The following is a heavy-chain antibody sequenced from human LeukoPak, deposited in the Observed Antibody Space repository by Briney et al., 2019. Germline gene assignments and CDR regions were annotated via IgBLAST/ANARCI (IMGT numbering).Heavy chain of an antibody. CDR3: ARWGDGYSDFDY. CDR1: GGSFSGYY. Sequence: SETLSLTCAVYGGSFSGYYWSWIRQPPGKGLEWIGYIYYSGSTNYNPSLKSRVTISVDTSKNQFSLKLSSVTAADTAVYYCARWGDGYSDFDYWGQGTLVTVSS. J-gene: IGHJ4*02. D-gene: IGHD5-24*01. V-gene: IGHV4-59*08. CDR2: IYYSGST.